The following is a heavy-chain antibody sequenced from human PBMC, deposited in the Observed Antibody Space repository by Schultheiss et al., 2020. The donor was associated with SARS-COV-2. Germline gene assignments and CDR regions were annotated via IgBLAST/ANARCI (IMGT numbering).Heavy chain of an antibody. CDR3: ARGRTVAGTFGAFDI. V-gene: IGHV3-21*01. CDR2: SSSSSSYI. J-gene: IGHJ3*02. D-gene: IGHD6-19*01. Sequence: GGSLRLSCAASVFTFSSYSMNWVRQAPGKGLEWVSSSSSSSSYIYYADSVKGRFTISRDNAKNSLYLQMNSLRAEDTAVYYCARGRTVAGTFGAFDIWGQGTMVTVSS. CDR1: VFTFSSYS.